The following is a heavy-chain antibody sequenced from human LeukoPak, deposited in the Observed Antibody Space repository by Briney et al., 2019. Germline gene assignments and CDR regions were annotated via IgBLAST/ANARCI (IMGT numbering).Heavy chain of an antibody. CDR3: ARSGASGSGSYD. Sequence: PSETLSLTCTVSGGSISSYYWSWIRQPPGKGLEWIGYIYYSGSTNYNPSLKSRVTISVDTSKNQFSLKLSSVTAADTAVYYCARSGASGSGSYDWGQGTLVTVSP. V-gene: IGHV4-59*08. CDR1: GGSISSYY. CDR2: IYYSGST. J-gene: IGHJ4*02. D-gene: IGHD3-10*01.